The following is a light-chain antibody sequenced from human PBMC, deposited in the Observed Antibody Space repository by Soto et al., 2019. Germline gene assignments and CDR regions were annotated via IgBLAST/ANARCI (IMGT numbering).Light chain of an antibody. Sequence: GDRVTITCQASQDINNYLNWYQQKPGNAPKLLIFNASSVETVVPPRFSGSGSGTHFTFTISSLEPEDIATYHCQQYEDLPLTFGGGTRVELK. J-gene: IGKJ4*01. CDR3: QQYEDLPLT. CDR1: QDINNY. V-gene: IGKV1-33*01. CDR2: NAS.